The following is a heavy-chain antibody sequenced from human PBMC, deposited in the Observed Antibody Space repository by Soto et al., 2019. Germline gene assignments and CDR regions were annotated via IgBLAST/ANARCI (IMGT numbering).Heavy chain of an antibody. CDR3: VAYLSYYVH. CDR1: GFTLSDHF. J-gene: IGHJ4*02. D-gene: IGHD3-10*02. CDR2: TKHKASSYAT. V-gene: IGHV3-72*01. Sequence: EVQLVESGGVLVQPGGSLRLSCAVSGFTLSDHFMDWVRQAPGKGLEWVGRTKHKASSYATEYAASVKGRFTISRDDSYNSLYLQMSSLRTEDTAVYYCVAYLSYYVHWGQGTLVTVSS.